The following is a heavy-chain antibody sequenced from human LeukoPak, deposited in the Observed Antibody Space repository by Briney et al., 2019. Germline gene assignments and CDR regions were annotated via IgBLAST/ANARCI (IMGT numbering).Heavy chain of an antibody. J-gene: IGHJ4*02. CDR2: INPNSGGT. Sequence: ASVKVSCKASGYTFTAYSMHWVRQAPGQGLEWMGWINPNSGGTNYAQKFQGRVTMTRDTSITTAYMELSRLRSDDTAVYYCARVSASWSNFDYWGQGTLVTVSS. CDR3: ARVSASWSNFDY. CDR1: GYTFTAYS. D-gene: IGHD6-13*01. V-gene: IGHV1-2*02.